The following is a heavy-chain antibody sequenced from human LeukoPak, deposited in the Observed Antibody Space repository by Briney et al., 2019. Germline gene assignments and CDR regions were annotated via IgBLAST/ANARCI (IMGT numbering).Heavy chain of an antibody. CDR3: ASGIRERGFDY. J-gene: IGHJ4*02. V-gene: IGHV3-48*01. Sequence: GSLRLSCAASGFTFRSYSMNWVRQAPGKGLEWVSYISSSSSTIYYADSVKGRFTISRDNAKNSLYLQMNSLRADDTAFYFCASGIRERGFDYWAREPWSPSPQ. CDR2: ISSSSSTI. CDR1: GFTFRSYS. D-gene: IGHD1-1*01.